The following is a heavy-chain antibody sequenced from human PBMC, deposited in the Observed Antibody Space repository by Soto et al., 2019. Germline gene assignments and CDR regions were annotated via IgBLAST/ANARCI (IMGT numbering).Heavy chain of an antibody. D-gene: IGHD2-15*01. CDR1: GFTFSSYW. CDR3: VRTSLVVAAATREDY. J-gene: IGHJ4*02. V-gene: IGHV3-74*01. Sequence: EVQLVESGGGLVQPGGSLRLSCAASGFTFSSYWMHWVRQAPGKGLVWVSRINSDGSSTSYADSVKGRFTISRDNAKNTLYRQMNSLRAEDTAVYYCVRTSLVVAAATREDYWGQGTRVTFSP. CDR2: INSDGSST.